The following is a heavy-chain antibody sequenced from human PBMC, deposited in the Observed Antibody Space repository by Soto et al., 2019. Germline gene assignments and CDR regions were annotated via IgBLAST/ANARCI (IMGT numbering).Heavy chain of an antibody. V-gene: IGHV3-21*01. CDR3: AYFDWLPRIDP. J-gene: IGHJ5*02. CDR2: ISSSSSYI. D-gene: IGHD3-9*01. CDR1: GFTFSSYS. Sequence: GVSLRLSFAASGFTFSSYSMNWVRQAPGKGLEWVSSISSSSSYIYYADSVKGRFTISRDNAKNSLYLQMNSLRAEDTAVYYCAYFDWLPRIDPWGQGTLVTVSS.